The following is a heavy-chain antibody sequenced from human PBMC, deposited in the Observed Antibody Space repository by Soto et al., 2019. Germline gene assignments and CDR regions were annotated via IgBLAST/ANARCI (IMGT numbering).Heavy chain of an antibody. CDR1: GFTFSFYA. CDR3: ARQAKIGDRSQFYFDS. J-gene: IGHJ4*02. CDR2: ISYNGRNK. V-gene: IGHV3-30*04. D-gene: IGHD3-16*01. Sequence: GSLRLSCAASGFTFSFYAMHWVRQAPGKGLEWVAVISYNGRNKHYVDSVKGRFTISRDNSQDTLYLQMDSLRPDDTAVYYCARQAKIGDRSQFYFDSWGQGTLVTVSS.